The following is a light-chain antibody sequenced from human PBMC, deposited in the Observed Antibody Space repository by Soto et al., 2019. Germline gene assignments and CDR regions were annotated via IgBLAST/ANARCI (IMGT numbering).Light chain of an antibody. V-gene: IGKV3-20*01. J-gene: IGKJ4*01. CDR3: QQYSYLVT. CDR2: GTL. Sequence: EIVLTQSPDTLSLSPRERATLSCRASQSISSSYLAWYQQKPGQAPRLLIYGTLTRATGIPDRFSGSGSGTDFTLTISRLEPEDFALYFWQQYSYLVTFGGGTKVEIK. CDR1: QSISSSY.